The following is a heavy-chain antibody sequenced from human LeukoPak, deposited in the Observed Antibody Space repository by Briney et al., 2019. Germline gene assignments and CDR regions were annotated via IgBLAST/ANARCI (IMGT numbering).Heavy chain of an antibody. Sequence: SETLSLTCAVYGGSFSGYYWSWIRQPPGKGLEWIGEINHSGSTNYNPSLKSRVTISVDTSKNQFSLKLSSVTAADTAVYYCASSSSGSYYGEFYFDYWGQGTLVTVSS. J-gene: IGHJ4*02. CDR3: ASSSSGSYYGEFYFDY. V-gene: IGHV4-34*01. CDR2: INHSGST. D-gene: IGHD1-26*01. CDR1: GGSFSGYY.